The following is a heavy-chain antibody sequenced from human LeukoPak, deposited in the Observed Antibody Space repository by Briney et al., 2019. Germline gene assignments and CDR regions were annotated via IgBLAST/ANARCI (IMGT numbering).Heavy chain of an antibody. CDR2: IYTSGST. CDR3: ASWTTYYGSGSYSAFDI. J-gene: IGHJ3*02. V-gene: IGHV4-4*07. D-gene: IGHD3-10*01. CDR1: GGSISSYY. Sequence: SEALSLTCTVSGGSISSYYWSWIRQPAGKGLEWIGRIYTSGSTNYNPSLKSRVTMSVDTSKNQFSLKLSSVTAADTAVYYCASWTTYYGSGSYSAFDIWGQGTMVTVSS.